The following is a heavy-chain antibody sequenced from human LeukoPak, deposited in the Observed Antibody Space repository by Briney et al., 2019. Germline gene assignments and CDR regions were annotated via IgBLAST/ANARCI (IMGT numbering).Heavy chain of an antibody. Sequence: SETLSLTCAVYGGSFSGYYWSWIRQPPGKGLEWIGEINHSGSTNYNPSLKSRVTISVDTSKNQFSLKLSSVTAADTAIYYCARAVSGRFGYWGQGTLVTVSS. CDR1: GGSFSGYY. V-gene: IGHV4-34*01. CDR3: ARAVSGRFGY. D-gene: IGHD6-19*01. J-gene: IGHJ4*02. CDR2: INHSGST.